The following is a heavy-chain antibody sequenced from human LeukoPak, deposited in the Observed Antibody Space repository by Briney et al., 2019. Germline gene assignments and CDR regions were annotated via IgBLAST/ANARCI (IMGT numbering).Heavy chain of an antibody. CDR1: GFTFSSYW. D-gene: IGHD3-10*01. CDR3: ARVLRQLWFGELLPYFDY. J-gene: IGHJ4*02. V-gene: IGHV3-7*01. Sequence: QSGGSLRLSCAASGFTFSSYWMSWVRQAPGKGLEWVANIKQDGSEKYYVDSVKGRFTISRDNAKNSLYLQMNSLRAEDTAVYYCARVLRQLWFGELLPYFDYWGQGTLVTVSS. CDR2: IKQDGSEK.